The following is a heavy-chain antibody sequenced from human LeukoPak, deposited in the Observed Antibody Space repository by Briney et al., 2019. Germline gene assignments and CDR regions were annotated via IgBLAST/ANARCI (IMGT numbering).Heavy chain of an antibody. CDR1: GGSISSYY. CDR3: ARGWDYDILAFDY. D-gene: IGHD3-9*01. CDR2: IYYSGST. Sequence: SETLSLTCTVSGGSISSYYWSWIRQPPGKGLEWIGYIYYSGSTNYNPSLKSRVTISVDTSKNQFSLKLSSVTAADTAVYYCARGWDYDILAFDYWGQGTLVTVSS. J-gene: IGHJ4*02. V-gene: IGHV4-59*01.